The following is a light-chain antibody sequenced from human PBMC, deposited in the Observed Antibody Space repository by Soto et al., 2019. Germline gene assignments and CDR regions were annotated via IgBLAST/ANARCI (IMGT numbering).Light chain of an antibody. CDR3: QQYETFSPWT. CDR2: KAT. Sequence: STLSASIGDRVTITCRASQRIDTWLAWYQQKPGTAPKLLIYKATILQSGVPSRFSGSGSGTEFTLAISSLQPDDFATYYCQQYETFSPWTFGQGTKVDIK. J-gene: IGKJ1*01. V-gene: IGKV1-5*03. CDR1: QRIDTW.